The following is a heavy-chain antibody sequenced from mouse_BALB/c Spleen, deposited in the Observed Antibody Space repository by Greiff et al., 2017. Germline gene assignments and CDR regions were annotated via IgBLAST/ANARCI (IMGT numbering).Heavy chain of an antibody. CDR3: AIYGSSLYWYFDV. V-gene: IGHV2-6-7*01. J-gene: IGHJ1*01. Sequence: VMLVESGPGLVAPSQSLSITCTVSGFSLTGYGVNWVRQPPGKGLEWLGMIWGDGSTDYNSALKSRLSISKDNSKSQVFLKMNSLQTDDTARYYCAIYGSSLYWYFDVWGAGTTVTVSS. CDR1: GFSLTGYG. CDR2: IWGDGST. D-gene: IGHD1-1*01.